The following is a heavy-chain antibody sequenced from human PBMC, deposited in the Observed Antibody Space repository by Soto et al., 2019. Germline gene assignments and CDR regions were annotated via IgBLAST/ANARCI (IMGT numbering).Heavy chain of an antibody. CDR3: ARVTGYFEY. V-gene: IGHV3-53*01. Sequence: GGSLSLSCAASGFTVSRNYMSWVRQAPGKGLEWVSVIYSAGSTYYADSVKGRFTISRDNSKNTLYLQMNSLRAEDTAVYYCARVTGYFEYWGQGTLVTVSS. J-gene: IGHJ4*02. CDR1: GFTVSRNY. CDR2: IYSAGST.